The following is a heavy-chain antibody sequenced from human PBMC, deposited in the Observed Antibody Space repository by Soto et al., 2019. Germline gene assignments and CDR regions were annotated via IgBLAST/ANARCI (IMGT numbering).Heavy chain of an antibody. CDR2: LSGSGGST. D-gene: IGHD3-22*01. Sequence: GSLRLSCAPSGFTFSTDAMSWVRQAAGKGLEWVSALSGSGGSTYYAASEKGRFTTSRDTSKNTLYLQMNRLRAEDTAVYYCAKDFRDSSGYYYYIDFWGQGTLVTVSS. CDR1: GFTFSTDA. V-gene: IGHV3-23*01. CDR3: AKDFRDSSGYYYYIDF. J-gene: IGHJ4*02.